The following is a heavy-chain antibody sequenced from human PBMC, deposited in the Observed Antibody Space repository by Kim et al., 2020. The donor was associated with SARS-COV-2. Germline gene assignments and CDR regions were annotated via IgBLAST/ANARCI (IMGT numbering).Heavy chain of an antibody. J-gene: IGHJ3*01. D-gene: IGHD3-10*01. Sequence: ASVKVSCKASGYTFTSYYMHWVRQAPGQGLEWMGIINPSGGSTTYAQNFQGRVTMTRDTSTNTFYMELSSLRFDDTAVYYCARDPNGSGAYWGQGTRVTV. V-gene: IGHV1-46*01. CDR1: GYTFTSYY. CDR2: INPSGGST. CDR3: ARDPNGSGAY.